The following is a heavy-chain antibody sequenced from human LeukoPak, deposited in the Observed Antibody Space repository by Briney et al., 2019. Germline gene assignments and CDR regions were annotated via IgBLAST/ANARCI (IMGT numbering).Heavy chain of an antibody. CDR1: GGSFSGYY. Sequence: PSETLSLTCAVYGGSFSGYYWSWIRQPPGKGLEWIGEINHSGSTNYNPSLKSRVTISVDTPKNQFSLKLSSVTAADTAVYYCARCYSGSYYYYYYMNVWGKGTTVTVSS. J-gene: IGHJ6*03. CDR3: ARCYSGSYYYYYYMNV. CDR2: INHSGST. V-gene: IGHV4-34*01. D-gene: IGHD1-26*01.